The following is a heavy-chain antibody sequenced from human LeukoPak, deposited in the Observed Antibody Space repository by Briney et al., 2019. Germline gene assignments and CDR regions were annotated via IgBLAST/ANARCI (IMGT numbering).Heavy chain of an antibody. CDR1: GYTFTGYY. D-gene: IGHD5-24*01. Sequence: ASVKVSCKASGYTFTGYYMHWVRQAPGQGLEWMGRINPNSGGTNYAQKFQGRVTMARDTSISTAYMELSRLRSDDTAVYYCARDLAVEMATIQDYWGQGTLVTVSS. J-gene: IGHJ4*02. CDR3: ARDLAVEMATIQDY. V-gene: IGHV1-2*06. CDR2: INPNSGGT.